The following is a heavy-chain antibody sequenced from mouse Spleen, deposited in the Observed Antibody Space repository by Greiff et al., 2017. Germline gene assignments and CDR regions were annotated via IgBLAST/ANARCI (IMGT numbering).Heavy chain of an antibody. CDR2: ISSGGGNT. Sequence: EVKVVESGGGLVKPGGSLKLSCAASGFTFSSYTMSWVRQTPAKRPEWVATISSGGGNTYYPDSVKGRFTISRDNARNTLYLQMSSLRSEDTAMYYCARHHDYFDYWGQGTTLTVSS. V-gene: IGHV5-9*04. D-gene: IGHD2-3*01. CDR3: ARHHDYFDY. CDR1: GFTFSSYT. J-gene: IGHJ2*01.